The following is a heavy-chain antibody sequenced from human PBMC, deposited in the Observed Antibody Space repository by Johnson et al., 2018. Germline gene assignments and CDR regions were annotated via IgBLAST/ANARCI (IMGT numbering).Heavy chain of an antibody. CDR1: GGTFSSYA. Sequence: QVQLQESGAEVKKPGSSVKVSCKASGGTFSSYAISWVRQAPGQGLEWMGGIIPIFGTANYAQKFQGRVTITADESTITAYMELSSLRSEDTAVYYGARDHVRLVYYYDGMDVWGQGTTVTVAS. CDR3: ARDHVRLVYYYDGMDV. CDR2: IIPIFGTA. V-gene: IGHV1-69*01. J-gene: IGHJ6*02.